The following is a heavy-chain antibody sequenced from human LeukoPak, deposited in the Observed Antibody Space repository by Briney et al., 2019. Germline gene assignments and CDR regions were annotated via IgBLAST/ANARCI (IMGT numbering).Heavy chain of an antibody. CDR3: ARKGVAASRHNWFDP. V-gene: IGHV4-34*01. D-gene: IGHD6-13*01. CDR1: GGSFSGYY. CDR2: INHSGST. J-gene: IGHJ5*02. Sequence: SETLSLTCAVYGGSFSGYYWSWIRQPPGKGLEWIGEINHSGSTNYNPSLKSRVTISVDTSKNQFSLKLSSVTAADTAVYYCARKGVAASRHNWFDPWGQGTLVTVSS.